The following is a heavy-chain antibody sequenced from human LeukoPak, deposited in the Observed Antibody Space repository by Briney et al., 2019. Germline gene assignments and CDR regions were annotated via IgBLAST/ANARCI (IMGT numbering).Heavy chain of an antibody. J-gene: IGHJ5*02. D-gene: IGHD6-13*01. CDR1: GYTFTSYG. CDR3: AREGYSSSWWGYNWFDP. V-gene: IGHV1-18*01. Sequence: WASVKVSCKASGYTFTSYGISWVRQAPGQGLEWMGWISAYNGNTNYAQKLQGRVTMTTDTSTSTAYMELRSLRSDDTAVYYCAREGYSSSWWGYNWFDPWGQGTLVTVSS. CDR2: ISAYNGNT.